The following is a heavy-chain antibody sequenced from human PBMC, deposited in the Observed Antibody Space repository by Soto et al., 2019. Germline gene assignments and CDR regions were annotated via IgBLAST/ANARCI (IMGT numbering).Heavy chain of an antibody. CDR1: GYTFSTYF. V-gene: IGHV1-46*01. D-gene: IGHD3-22*01. J-gene: IGHJ6*02. CDR2: INPSGGST. Sequence: ASVKVSCKASGYTFSTYFVHWGRQAPGQGLEWMGIINPSGGSTSYAQKFQGRVTMTRDTSTSTVYMELSSLRSEDTAVYYCARDYYDGTGYSGYYYYGMDVWGQGTTVTVSS. CDR3: ARDYYDGTGYSGYYYYGMDV.